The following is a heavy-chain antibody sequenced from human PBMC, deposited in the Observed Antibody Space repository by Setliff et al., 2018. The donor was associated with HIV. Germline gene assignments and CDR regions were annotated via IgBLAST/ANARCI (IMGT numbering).Heavy chain of an antibody. CDR1: GGSISSYY. D-gene: IGHD3-22*01. Sequence: SETLSLTCNVSGGSISSYYWSWVRQVPGKGPEWIGNAYYGGSTDYNTYNPSLKSRVTVIIDIYKNQMSLNLRSVTAADTAVYYCARHLTYDTIPSLTAYGLDVWGQGTTVTVSS. CDR3: ARHLTYDTIPSLTAYGLDV. V-gene: IGHV4-59*01. J-gene: IGHJ6*02. CDR2: AYYGGSTDYN.